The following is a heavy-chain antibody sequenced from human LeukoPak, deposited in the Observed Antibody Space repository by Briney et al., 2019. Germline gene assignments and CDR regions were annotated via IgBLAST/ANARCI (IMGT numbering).Heavy chain of an antibody. CDR2: FDPEDGET. CDR3: ATMTAITYYYDSSGYVY. J-gene: IGHJ4*02. D-gene: IGHD3-22*01. CDR1: GYTLTELS. Sequence: ASVKVSCKVSGYTLTELSMHWVRQAPGKGLEWMGGFDPEDGETIYAQKFQGRVTMTEDTSTDTAYMELSSLRSEDTAVYYCATMTAITYYYDSSGYVYWGQGTLVTVSP. V-gene: IGHV1-24*01.